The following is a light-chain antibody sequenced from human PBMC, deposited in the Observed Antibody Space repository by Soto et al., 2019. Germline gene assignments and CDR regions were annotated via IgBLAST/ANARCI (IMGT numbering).Light chain of an antibody. CDR2: GAS. CDR1: QRIDNF. V-gene: IGKV1-39*01. J-gene: IGKJ2*01. Sequence: DIQMTQSPSFLSASVGDRVTITCRASQRIDNFLNWYQQKPGKAPKLLIYGASSLQSGVPSRFSGSGSGTDFTLTITSLQPEDSATYHCQQRYKTSLSSFGQGTKVEFK. CDR3: QQRYKTSLSS.